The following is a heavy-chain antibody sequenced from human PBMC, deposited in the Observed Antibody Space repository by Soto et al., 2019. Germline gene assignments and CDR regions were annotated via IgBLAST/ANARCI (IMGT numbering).Heavy chain of an antibody. Sequence: QPWGSLRLSCAASGFTFSSYWMSWFRQAPGKGLEWVANIKQDGSEKYYVDSVKGRFTISRDNAKNSLYLQMNSLRAEDTAVYYCARAGDASWHRAFDYWGQGTLVIVSS. CDR2: IKQDGSEK. J-gene: IGHJ4*02. D-gene: IGHD2-2*01. CDR3: ARAGDASWHRAFDY. V-gene: IGHV3-7*04. CDR1: GFTFSSYW.